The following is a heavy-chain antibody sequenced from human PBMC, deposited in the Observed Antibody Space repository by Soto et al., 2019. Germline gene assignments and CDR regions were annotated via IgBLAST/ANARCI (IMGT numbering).Heavy chain of an antibody. CDR2: ISAYNGNT. V-gene: IGHV1-18*01. CDR3: ARDPQKIPMVFEGPPHGFDI. CDR1: GYTFTSYG. Sequence: ASVKVSCKASGYTFTSYGISWVRQAPGQGLEWMGWISAYNGNTNYPQRLQGRVTMTTDTPTNTAYMELRSLRSDDTAVYYCARDPQKIPMVFEGPPHGFDIWGQGTMVTVSS. D-gene: IGHD3-10*01. J-gene: IGHJ3*02.